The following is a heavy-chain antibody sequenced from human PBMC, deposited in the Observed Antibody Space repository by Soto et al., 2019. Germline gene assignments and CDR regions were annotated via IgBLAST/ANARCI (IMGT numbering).Heavy chain of an antibody. CDR1: GGSISNNNW. V-gene: IGHV4-4*02. Sequence: SETLSLTCAVSGGSISNNNWWSWVRQSPGKGLEWIGEIHHSGSTNYNPSLKSRVTISVDKSKNQFSLNLGSVTAADTAVYYCTRDGRGLGRLSLFEYWGQGVLVTVSS. J-gene: IGHJ4*02. CDR2: IHHSGST. D-gene: IGHD2-21*02. CDR3: TRDGRGLGRLSLFEY.